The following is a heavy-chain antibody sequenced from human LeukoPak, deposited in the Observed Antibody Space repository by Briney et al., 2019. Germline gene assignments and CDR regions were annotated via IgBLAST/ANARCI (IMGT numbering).Heavy chain of an antibody. CDR1: GFTFSSYA. V-gene: IGHV3-30*02. Sequence: GGSLRLSCAASGFTFSSYAMSWVRQAPGKGLEWVAFIRYDGSNKYYADSVKGRFTISRDNSKNTLYLQMNSLRAEDTAVYYCAKDRGYCSSTSCYEYFQHWGQGTLVTVSS. CDR2: IRYDGSNK. J-gene: IGHJ1*01. D-gene: IGHD2-2*01. CDR3: AKDRGYCSSTSCYEYFQH.